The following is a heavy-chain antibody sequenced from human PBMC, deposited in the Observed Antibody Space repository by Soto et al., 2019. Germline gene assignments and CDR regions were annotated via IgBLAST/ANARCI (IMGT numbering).Heavy chain of an antibody. J-gene: IGHJ2*01. CDR3: ARFNWYFDL. Sequence: SETLSLTCTVPGGSISSYYWSWIRQPPGKGLEWIGYIYYSGSTNYNPSLKSRVTISVDTSKNQFSLKLSSVTAADTAVYYCARFNWYFDLWGRGTLVTSPQ. CDR1: GGSISSYY. CDR2: IYYSGST. V-gene: IGHV4-59*08.